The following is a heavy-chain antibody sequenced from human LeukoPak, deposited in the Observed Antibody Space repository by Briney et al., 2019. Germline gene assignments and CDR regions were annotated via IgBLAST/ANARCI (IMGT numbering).Heavy chain of an antibody. Sequence: ASVKVSCKTSGYTFTGYYIHWVRQAPGQGLEWMGWINPNSGGTNYAQKFQGRVTMTRDTSISTAYMELSRLTSDDTAVYYCARLSGNYYAGLDYWGQGTLVTVSS. V-gene: IGHV1-2*02. J-gene: IGHJ4*02. D-gene: IGHD1-26*01. CDR3: ARLSGNYYAGLDY. CDR2: INPNSGGT. CDR1: GYTFTGYY.